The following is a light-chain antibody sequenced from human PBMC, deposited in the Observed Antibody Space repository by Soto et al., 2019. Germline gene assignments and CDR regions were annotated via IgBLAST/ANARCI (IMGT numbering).Light chain of an antibody. CDR1: SSDVGGYNS. V-gene: IGLV2-14*01. J-gene: IGLJ1*01. CDR2: DVT. Sequence: QSALTQPASVSASPGQSITISCTGTSSDVGGYNSVSWYQQQPGKAPKLMIYDVTYRPSGVSDRFSGSKSDNTASLTISGLRAEDQADYYSSSYTSSSTEVFGTGTKVTVL. CDR3: SSYTSSSTEV.